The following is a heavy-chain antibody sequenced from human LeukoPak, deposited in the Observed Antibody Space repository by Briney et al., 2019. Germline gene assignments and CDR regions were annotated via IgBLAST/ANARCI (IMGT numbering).Heavy chain of an antibody. Sequence: PSETLSLTCAVYGGSFSGYYWSWIRQPPGKGLEWIGEINHSGSTNYNPSLKSRVTISVDTSKNQFSLKLSSVTAADTAVYYCARDLVLINAFDIWGQGTMVTVSS. V-gene: IGHV4-34*01. D-gene: IGHD2-2*01. J-gene: IGHJ3*02. CDR1: GGSFSGYY. CDR2: INHSGST. CDR3: ARDLVLINAFDI.